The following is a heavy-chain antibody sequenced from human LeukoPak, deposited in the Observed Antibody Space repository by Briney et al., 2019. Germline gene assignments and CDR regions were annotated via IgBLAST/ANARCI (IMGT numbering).Heavy chain of an antibody. D-gene: IGHD3-16*02. J-gene: IGHJ4*02. CDR2: IAGSSDAT. V-gene: IGHV3-23*01. CDR3: AKDTSYRGY. CDR1: GFTFSTNA. Sequence: GGSLRLSCAASGFTFSTNAMSWVRQAPGKGLEWVSGIAGSSDATYYADSVKGRFTISRDISRNTLYLQMNSLRADDTAVYFCAKDTSYRGYWGQGTLVTVSS.